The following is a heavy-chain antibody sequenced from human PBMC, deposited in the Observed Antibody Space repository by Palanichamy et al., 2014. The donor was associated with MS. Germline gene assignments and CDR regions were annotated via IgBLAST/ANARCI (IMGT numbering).Heavy chain of an antibody. V-gene: IGHV4-39*01. CDR1: SGSISSTSYY. CDR3: AGSYCGGDCYIP. D-gene: IGHD2-21*02. Sequence: QLQLQESGPGLVKPSETLSLTCTVSSGSISSTSYYWGWIRQPPGKGLEWIGSIYYSWTTYYNPSLKSRVTISVDTSKNQFSLKLTSVTAADTAVYYCAGSYCGGDCYIPWGQGTMVTVSS. J-gene: IGHJ3*01. CDR2: IYYSWTT.